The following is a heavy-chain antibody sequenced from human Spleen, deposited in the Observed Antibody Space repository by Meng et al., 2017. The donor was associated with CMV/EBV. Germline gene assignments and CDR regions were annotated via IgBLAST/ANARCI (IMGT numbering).Heavy chain of an antibody. CDR2: IHHTGSS. J-gene: IGHJ4*02. Sequence: SETLSLTCTVSDYSISSGYYWGCVRQPPGKGLEWIGSIHHTGSSYYNPSLKSRVTISVDTSKNQFSLKLSSVTAADTAVYYCARSVSSTPAFDYWGQGTLVTVSS. CDR3: ARSVSSTPAFDY. CDR1: DYSISSGYY. D-gene: IGHD6-6*01. V-gene: IGHV4-38-2*02.